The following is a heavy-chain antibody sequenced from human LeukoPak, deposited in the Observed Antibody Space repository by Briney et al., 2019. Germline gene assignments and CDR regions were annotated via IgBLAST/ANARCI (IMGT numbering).Heavy chain of an antibody. CDR3: AKDDDYVEYGYYFDF. D-gene: IGHD4-17*01. Sequence: GGSLRLSCAASGFTFSSYAMSWVRQAPGKGLEWVSAISGSGGSTYYADSVKGRFTISRDNSKNTLYLQMNSLRAEDTAVYYCAKDDDYVEYGYYFDFWGKGTLVTVSS. CDR2: ISGSGGST. V-gene: IGHV3-23*01. J-gene: IGHJ4*02. CDR1: GFTFSSYA.